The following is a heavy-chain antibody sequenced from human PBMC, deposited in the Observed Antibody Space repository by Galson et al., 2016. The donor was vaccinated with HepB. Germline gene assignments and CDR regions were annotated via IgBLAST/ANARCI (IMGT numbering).Heavy chain of an antibody. CDR2: ISSSGTAI. J-gene: IGHJ3*02. CDR3: VTDVGFYDFLNVFDI. CDR1: GFSLSDYY. D-gene: IGHD3-9*01. Sequence: SLRLSCAASGFSLSDYYMSWIRQAPGKGLEWVSHISSSGTAIYYADSVKGRFPISRDNAKNSLTLQMNSLRAEDTALYYCVTDVGFYDFLNVFDIWGQGTMVTVSS. V-gene: IGHV3-11*01.